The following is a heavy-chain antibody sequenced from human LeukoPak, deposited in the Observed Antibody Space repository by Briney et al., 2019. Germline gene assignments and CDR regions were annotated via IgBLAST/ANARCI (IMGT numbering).Heavy chain of an antibody. CDR2: INPNSGGT. V-gene: IGHV1-2*02. CDR3: ARGSQPGYDFWSGYGGDAFDI. Sequence: ASVKVSRKASGYTFTGYYMHWVRQAPGQGIEWMGWINPNSGGTNYAQKFQGRVTMTRDTSISTAYMELSRLRSDDTAVYYCARGSQPGYDFWSGYGGDAFDIWGQGTMVTVSS. CDR1: GYTFTGYY. J-gene: IGHJ3*02. D-gene: IGHD3-3*01.